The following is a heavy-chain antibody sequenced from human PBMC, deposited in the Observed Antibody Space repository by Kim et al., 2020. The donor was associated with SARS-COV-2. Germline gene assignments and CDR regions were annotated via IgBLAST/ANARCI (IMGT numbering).Heavy chain of an antibody. J-gene: IGHJ5*02. CDR3: ARDLPLNVLWFRDPYGGGFGP. CDR2: INTNTGNP. CDR1: GYTFTSYA. D-gene: IGHD3-10*01. Sequence: ASVKVSCKASGYTFTSYAMNWVRQAPGQGLEWMGWINTNTGNPTYAQGFTGRFVFSLDTSVSTAYLQISSLKAEDTAVYYCARDLPLNVLWFRDPYGGGFGPWGQGTLVTVSS. V-gene: IGHV7-4-1*02.